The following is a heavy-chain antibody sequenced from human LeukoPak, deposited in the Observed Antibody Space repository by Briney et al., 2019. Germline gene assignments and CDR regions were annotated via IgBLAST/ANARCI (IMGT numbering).Heavy chain of an antibody. CDR3: ANCENWFDP. Sequence: SETLSLTCTVSGGSISSSSYYWGWIRQPPGKGLGWIGSIYYSGSTYYNPSLKSRVTISVDTSKNQFSLKLSSVTAADTAVYYCANCENWFDPWGQGTLVTVSS. D-gene: IGHD1-20*01. J-gene: IGHJ5*02. CDR1: GGSISSSSYY. CDR2: IYYSGST. V-gene: IGHV4-39*01.